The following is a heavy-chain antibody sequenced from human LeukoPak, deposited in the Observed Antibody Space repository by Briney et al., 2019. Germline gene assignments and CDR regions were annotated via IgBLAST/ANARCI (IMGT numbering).Heavy chain of an antibody. D-gene: IGHD3-10*01. CDR2: IHSVGHT. Sequence: SETLSLTCTVSDDSISSFHWGWIRQPPGKGLEWIGYIHSVGHTNYNPSLKVRVSMPIDTSKQPFSLKVTSVPATDTAIYYCARHITNSGSAFDLWGRGTLVTVSS. J-gene: IGHJ2*01. CDR3: ARHITNSGSAFDL. CDR1: DDSISSFH. V-gene: IGHV4-59*08.